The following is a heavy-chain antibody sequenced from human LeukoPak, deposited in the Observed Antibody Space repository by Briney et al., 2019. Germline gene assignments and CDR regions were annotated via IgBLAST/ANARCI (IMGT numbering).Heavy chain of an antibody. CDR2: IYTSGST. J-gene: IGHJ5*02. CDR1: GGSISSYY. V-gene: IGHV4-4*07. D-gene: IGHD2-2*02. Sequence: SETLSLTCTVSGGSISSYYWSWIRQPARKGLEWIGRIYTSGSTNYNPSLKSRVTMSVDTSKNQFSLKLSSVTAADTAVYYCARSRYCSSTSCYNRNWFDPWGQGTLVTVSS. CDR3: ARSRYCSSTSCYNRNWFDP.